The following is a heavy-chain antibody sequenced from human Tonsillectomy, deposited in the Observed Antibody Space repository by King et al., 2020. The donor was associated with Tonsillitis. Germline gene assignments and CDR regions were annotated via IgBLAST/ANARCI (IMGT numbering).Heavy chain of an antibody. CDR1: GFTDYG. Sequence: QVQLVESGGGVVQPGRSLRLSCAGSGFTDYGMHWVRQAPGKGLEWVAAISYDGSNKKHADSVKGRFTISRDNSKNTLYLQMNSLRAEDTAVYYCAKGQLRKYDSSGEPPSLEAFDIWGQGTIVTVSS. D-gene: IGHD3-22*01. CDR3: AKGQLRKYDSSGEPPSLEAFDI. J-gene: IGHJ3*02. CDR2: ISYDGSNK. V-gene: IGHV3-30*18.